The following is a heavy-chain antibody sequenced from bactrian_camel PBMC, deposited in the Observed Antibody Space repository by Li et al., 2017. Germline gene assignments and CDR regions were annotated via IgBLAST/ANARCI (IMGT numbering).Heavy chain of an antibody. V-gene: IGHV3-3*01. J-gene: IGHJ4*01. CDR2: IYGATGRT. D-gene: IGHD2*01. CDR3: ALDVSFSSDTCTRMHDKNYNY. CDR1: GLTASSTC. Sequence: VQLVESGGGAVQVGGSLRLSCSASGLTASSTCMGWFRQAPGLETEGIATIYGATGRTFYADSVKGRFTISQDSDKNTVYLQMNSLKPEDSGTYYCALDVSFSSDTCTRMHDKNYNYWGQGTQVTVS.